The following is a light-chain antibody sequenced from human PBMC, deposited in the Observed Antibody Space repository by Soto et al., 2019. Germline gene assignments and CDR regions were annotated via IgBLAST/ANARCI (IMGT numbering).Light chain of an antibody. CDR1: SSDVGGYNY. CDR2: EVT. J-gene: IGLJ3*02. CDR3: SSHAGINNVV. V-gene: IGLV2-8*01. Sequence: QSALTQPPSASGSPGQSVTISCTGTSSDVGGYNYVSWYQQHPGKAPKLMIYEVTKRPSAVPDRFSGSKSVNTASLTVSGLQAEDEADYYCSSHAGINNVVFGGGTKLTVL.